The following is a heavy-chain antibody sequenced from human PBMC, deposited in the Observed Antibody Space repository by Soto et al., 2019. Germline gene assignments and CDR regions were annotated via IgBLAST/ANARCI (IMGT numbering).Heavy chain of an antibody. CDR1: GGSISSSSYY. V-gene: IGHV4-39*01. CDR3: ASHGMDYYDSSGYYYSPYYFDY. CDR2: IYYRGST. Sequence: SETLYLTCTVSGGSISSSSYYWGWIRQPPGKGLEWIGSIYYRGSTYYNQSLKSRVTISVDSSKNQFSLKLSSVTSADTAVYYCASHGMDYYDSSGYYYSPYYFDYWGQGTLVTVS. J-gene: IGHJ4*02. D-gene: IGHD3-22*01.